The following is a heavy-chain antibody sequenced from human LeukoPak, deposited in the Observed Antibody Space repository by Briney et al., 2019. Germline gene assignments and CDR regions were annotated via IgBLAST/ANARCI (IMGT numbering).Heavy chain of an antibody. CDR1: GFTFSSCS. CDR2: ISSSSSAI. Sequence: GGSLRLSCVVSGFTFSSCSMNWVRQAPGKGLEWISYISSSSSAIYYADSVKGRSTISRDNAKNSLYLQMNSLRDEDTAVYYCVRDHYYSFDYWGQGTLVTVSS. D-gene: IGHD2/OR15-2a*01. CDR3: VRDHYYSFDY. J-gene: IGHJ4*02. V-gene: IGHV3-48*02.